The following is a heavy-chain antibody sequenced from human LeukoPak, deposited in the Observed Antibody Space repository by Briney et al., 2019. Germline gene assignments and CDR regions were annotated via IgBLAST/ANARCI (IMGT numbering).Heavy chain of an antibody. CDR2: IGYSGGDT. V-gene: IGHV3-23*01. CDR1: GFTLSSYE. CDR3: ARDPPKD. Sequence: GGSLRLSCTVSGFTLSSYEMTWFRQAPGKGLEWVSSIGYSGGDTHYADSVKGRFTISRDNSKNTLYLQMNSLRAEDTAVYYCARDPPKDWGQGTLVTVSS. J-gene: IGHJ4*02.